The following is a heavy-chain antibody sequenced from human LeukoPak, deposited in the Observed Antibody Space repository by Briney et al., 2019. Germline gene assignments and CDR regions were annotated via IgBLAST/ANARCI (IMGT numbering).Heavy chain of an antibody. Sequence: PGGSLRLSCAASGFTFSSYAMSWVRQAPGKGLEWVSSISGSGNRTYYADSVKGRFTISRDNSKNTLYLQMNSLRAEDTAVYYCAKPPSNYYDSSGYYWGTEYFQHWGQGTLVTVSS. D-gene: IGHD3-22*01. V-gene: IGHV3-23*01. CDR2: ISGSGNRT. CDR3: AKPPSNYYDSSGYYWGTEYFQH. CDR1: GFTFSSYA. J-gene: IGHJ1*01.